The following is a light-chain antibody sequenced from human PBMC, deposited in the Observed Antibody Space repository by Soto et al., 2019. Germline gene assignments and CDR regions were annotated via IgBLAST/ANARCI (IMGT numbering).Light chain of an antibody. CDR1: SSNVGSYNL. CDR3: CSYVGSSSLV. J-gene: IGLJ3*02. Sequence: QSVLTQPASVSGSPGQSITISCTGTSSNVGSYNLVSWYQQCPDKAPKLLIYEVGKRPSGVSNRFSGSKSGNTASLTISGLQAEDEADYYCCSYVGSSSLVFGGGTKLTVL. V-gene: IGLV2-23*02. CDR2: EVG.